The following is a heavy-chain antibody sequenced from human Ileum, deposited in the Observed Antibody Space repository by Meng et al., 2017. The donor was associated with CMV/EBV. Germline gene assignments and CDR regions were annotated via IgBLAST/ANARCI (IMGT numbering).Heavy chain of an antibody. CDR2: ICCRGST. CDR3: AGIAGLEYCDDTTCNNPFDY. Sequence: GSLRLSCIVSGDSISSTTYYWAWLRQPPGLGLEGIGHICCRGSTYSNPSLKSRVTISVDTSQNDFSLYLNSVTAADTAVYYCAGIAGLEYCDDTTCNNPFDYWGQGSLVTVSS. CDR1: GDSISSTTYY. D-gene: IGHD2/OR15-2a*01. J-gene: IGHJ4*02. V-gene: IGHV4-39*07.